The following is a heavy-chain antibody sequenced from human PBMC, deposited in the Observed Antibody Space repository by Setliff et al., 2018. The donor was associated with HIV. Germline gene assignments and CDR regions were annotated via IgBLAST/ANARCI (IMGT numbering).Heavy chain of an antibody. CDR2: IYTSGST. J-gene: IGHJ5*02. Sequence: SETLSLTCSVSGGSISSYYWNWIRQPAGKGLEWIGRIYTSGSTNYNPSLKSRVTMSVDTSKNQFSLKLSSVTAADSAVYYCARYRYYYDSSGYGRWFDPWGQGTLVTVSS. CDR3: ARYRYYYDSSGYGRWFDP. CDR1: GGSISSYY. D-gene: IGHD3-22*01. V-gene: IGHV4-4*07.